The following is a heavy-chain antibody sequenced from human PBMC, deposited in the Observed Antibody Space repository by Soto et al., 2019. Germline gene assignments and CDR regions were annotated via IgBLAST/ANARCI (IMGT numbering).Heavy chain of an antibody. CDR2: ISYDGSNK. CDR1: GFTFSSYA. CDR3: ARGWQWLQFDY. D-gene: IGHD6-19*01. J-gene: IGHJ4*02. V-gene: IGHV3-30-3*01. Sequence: QVQLVESGGGVVQPGRSLRLSCAASGFTFSSYAMHWVRQAPGKGLEWVAVISYDGSNKYYADSVKGRFTISRDNSKNTLDLQMNSLRAEVTAVYYCARGWQWLQFDYWGQGTLVTVSS.